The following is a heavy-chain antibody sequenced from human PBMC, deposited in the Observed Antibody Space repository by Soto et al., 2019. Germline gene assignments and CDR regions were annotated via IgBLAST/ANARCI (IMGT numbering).Heavy chain of an antibody. Sequence: GGSLRLSCAASGFTFSSYAMHWVRQAPGKGLEWVAVISYDGSNKYYADSVKGRFTISRDNSKNTLYLQMNSLRAEDTAVYYCARAWYYDFWSGFQDWGQGTLVTVSS. CDR1: GFTFSSYA. CDR3: ARAWYYDFWSGFQD. D-gene: IGHD3-3*01. J-gene: IGHJ1*01. V-gene: IGHV3-30-3*01. CDR2: ISYDGSNK.